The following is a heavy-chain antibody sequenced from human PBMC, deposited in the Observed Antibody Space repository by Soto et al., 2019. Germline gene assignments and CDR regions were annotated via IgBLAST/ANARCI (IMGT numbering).Heavy chain of an antibody. Sequence: PVGSLRLSCAASGFTFSGSAMHWVRQASGKGLEWVGRTRSKANSYATAYAASVKGRFTISRDDSKNTAYLQMNSLKTEDTAVYYCTRHETYDFWSGYPTLTGPPYYCYGMDVWGQGTTVTVSS. D-gene: IGHD3-3*01. CDR3: TRHETYDFWSGYPTLTGPPYYCYGMDV. V-gene: IGHV3-73*01. CDR1: GFTFSGSA. CDR2: TRSKANSYAT. J-gene: IGHJ6*02.